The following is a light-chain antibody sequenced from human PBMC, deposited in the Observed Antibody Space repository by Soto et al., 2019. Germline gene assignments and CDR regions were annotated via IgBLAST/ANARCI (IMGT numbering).Light chain of an antibody. Sequence: ESQMTQSPSTLSASVGDRVTITCRASQSISTWLAWYQQKPGKAPKVLIYKASSLESGVPSRFSGSGSGTEFTLTISSLQPDDFATYYCLQYNGYSRTFGQGTKVEIK. V-gene: IGKV1-5*03. CDR1: QSISTW. J-gene: IGKJ1*01. CDR3: LQYNGYSRT. CDR2: KAS.